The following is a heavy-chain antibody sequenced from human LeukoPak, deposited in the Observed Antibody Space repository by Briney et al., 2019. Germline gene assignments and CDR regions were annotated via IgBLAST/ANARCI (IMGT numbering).Heavy chain of an antibody. J-gene: IGHJ4*02. V-gene: IGHV4-39*07. D-gene: IGHD1-26*01. CDR2: IYYSGST. CDR3: ARDSSKYSGSYPDY. Sequence: TSSETLSLTCTVSHDSFISYYWNWIRQPPGKGLEWIGSIYYSGSTYYNPSLKSRVTISVDTSKNQFSLKLSSVTAADTAVYYCARDSSKYSGSYPDYWGQGTLVTVSS. CDR1: HDSFISYY.